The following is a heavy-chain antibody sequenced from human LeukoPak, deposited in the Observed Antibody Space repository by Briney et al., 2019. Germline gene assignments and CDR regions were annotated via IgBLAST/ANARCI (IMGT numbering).Heavy chain of an antibody. CDR2: INPNSGGT. CDR1: GYRFTRYY. D-gene: IGHD2-8*01. CDR3: ARDPPCTNGVCYLAFDI. Sequence: GASVKVSCKASGYRFTRYYMHWVRQAPGQGLEWMGWINPNSGGTNYAQKFQGRVTMTRDTSISTAYMELSRLRSDDTAVYYCARDPPCTNGVCYLAFDIWGQGTMVTVSS. V-gene: IGHV1-2*02. J-gene: IGHJ3*02.